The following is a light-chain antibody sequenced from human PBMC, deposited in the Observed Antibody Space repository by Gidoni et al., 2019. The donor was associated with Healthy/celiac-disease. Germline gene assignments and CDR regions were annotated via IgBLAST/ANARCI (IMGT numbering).Light chain of an antibody. CDR3: QQSYSTPRT. J-gene: IGKJ1*01. Sequence: DIHMTPSPSSLSASVGDRVTITCRASQSISSYVNWYQQKPGKAPKLLIYAASSLQSGVPPRFSGSGSRTDFTLTISRLQPEDFATYYCQQSYSTPRTFGQGTKVEIK. V-gene: IGKV1-39*01. CDR1: QSISSY. CDR2: AAS.